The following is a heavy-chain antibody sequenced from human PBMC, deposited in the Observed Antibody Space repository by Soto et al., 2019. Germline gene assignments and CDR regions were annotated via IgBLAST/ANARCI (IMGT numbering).Heavy chain of an antibody. D-gene: IGHD4-17*01. V-gene: IGHV1-8*01. Sequence: QVQLVQSGAEVKKPGASVKVSCKASGYTFTSYDINWVRQATGQGLEWMGWMNPNSGNTGYAQKFQGRVTMTRNTSISTAYMELSSLRSEDTAVYYCERGQDLDYGDYVSYYYYGMDVWGQGTTVTVSS. CDR3: ERGQDLDYGDYVSYYYYGMDV. CDR1: GYTFTSYD. J-gene: IGHJ6*02. CDR2: MNPNSGNT.